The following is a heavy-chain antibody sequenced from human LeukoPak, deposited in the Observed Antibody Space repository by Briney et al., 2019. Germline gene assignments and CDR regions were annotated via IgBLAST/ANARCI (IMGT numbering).Heavy chain of an antibody. CDR2: INPSGGST. D-gene: IGHD3-22*01. CDR1: GYTFTNYY. J-gene: IGHJ3*02. V-gene: IGHV1-46*01. CDR3: ARVVWNYYDSSGYGAFDI. Sequence: ASVKVSCKASGYTFTNYYMHWVRQAPGQGLEWLGIINPSGGSTSYAQKYQGRVTMTRDTSTTTVYMELSSLRSEDTAVYYCARVVWNYYDSSGYGAFDIRGQGTMVTVSS.